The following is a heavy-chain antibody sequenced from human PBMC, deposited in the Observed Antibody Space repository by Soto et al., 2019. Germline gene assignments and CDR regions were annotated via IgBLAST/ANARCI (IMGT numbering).Heavy chain of an antibody. CDR3: ARDSYYDFWSGYRGDGFDP. CDR1: GFTFSSYA. CDR2: ISYDGSNK. D-gene: IGHD3-3*01. J-gene: IGHJ5*02. V-gene: IGHV3-30-3*01. Sequence: HPGGSLRLSCAASGFTFSSYAMHWVRQAPGKGLEWVAVISYDGSNKYYADSVKGRFTISRDNSKNTLYLQMNSLRAEDTAVYYCARDSYYDFWSGYRGDGFDPWGQGTLVTVSS.